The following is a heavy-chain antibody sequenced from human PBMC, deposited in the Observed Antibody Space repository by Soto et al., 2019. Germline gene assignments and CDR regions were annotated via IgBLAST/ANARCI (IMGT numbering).Heavy chain of an antibody. CDR1: GYTFTSYA. V-gene: IGHV1-3*01. CDR3: ARSAGYSSSWYGRYYGMDG. Sequence: ASVKVSCKASGYTFTSYAMHWVRQAPGQRLEWMGWINAGNGNTKYSQKFQGRVTITRDTSASTAYMELSSLRSEDTAVYYCARSAGYSSSWYGRYYGMDGRGQATTVTVAS. D-gene: IGHD6-13*01. CDR2: INAGNGNT. J-gene: IGHJ6*02.